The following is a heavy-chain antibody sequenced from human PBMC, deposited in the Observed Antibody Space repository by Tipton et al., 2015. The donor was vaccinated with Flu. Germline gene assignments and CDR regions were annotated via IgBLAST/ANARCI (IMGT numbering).Heavy chain of an antibody. CDR1: GGSISSYY. Sequence: LSLTCTVSGGSISSYYWSWIRQPAGKGLEWIGRIYTSGSTNYNPSLKSRVTMSVDTSKNQFSLKLSSVTAADTAVYYCARDLPHRYSGSYSWPLLWGQGTLVTVSS. CDR2: IYTSGST. CDR3: ARDLPHRYSGSYSWPLL. D-gene: IGHD1-26*01. J-gene: IGHJ4*02. V-gene: IGHV4-4*07.